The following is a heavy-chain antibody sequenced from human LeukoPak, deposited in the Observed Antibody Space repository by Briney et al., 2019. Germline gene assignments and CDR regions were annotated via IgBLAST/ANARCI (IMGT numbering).Heavy chain of an antibody. CDR2: INSDGSST. Sequence: GSLRLSCPASGFTLSPYWMHWVRQAPGKGLVWVSRINSDGSSTTYADSVKGRFTISRDNTKNTLYLQMNILRAEDTAVYYCARARCSRTSCNTESDYWGQGTLVTVSS. J-gene: IGHJ4*02. D-gene: IGHD2-2*01. CDR1: GFTLSPYW. CDR3: ARARCSRTSCNTESDY. V-gene: IGHV3-74*01.